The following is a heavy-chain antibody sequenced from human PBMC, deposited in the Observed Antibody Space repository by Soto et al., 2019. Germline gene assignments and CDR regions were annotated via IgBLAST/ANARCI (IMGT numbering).Heavy chain of an antibody. Sequence: NPSETLSLTYTVSGGSISSGGYYWSWIRQHPGKGLEWIGYIYYSGTTYYNPSLKSRVTISVDTSKNQFSLKLSSVTAADTAVYYCARHFRDAYTALAFWGQGTLVTISS. V-gene: IGHV4-31*03. D-gene: IGHD3-3*02. CDR1: GGSISSGGYY. J-gene: IGHJ4*02. CDR3: ARHFRDAYTALAF. CDR2: IYYSGTT.